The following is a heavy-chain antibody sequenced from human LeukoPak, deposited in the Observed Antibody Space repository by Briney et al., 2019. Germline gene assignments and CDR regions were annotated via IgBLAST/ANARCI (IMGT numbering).Heavy chain of an antibody. Sequence: GATPKVSCTPSGYTLTGFGISWVREAPGQGGGGMGWISAYNGNTNYAQKLQGRVTMTTETSTSTAYMELRSLRSDDTAVYYCARDGYSYGFHAYYYGMDVWGQGTTVTVSS. CDR2: ISAYNGNT. J-gene: IGHJ6*02. D-gene: IGHD5-18*01. CDR1: GYTLTGFG. V-gene: IGHV1-18*01. CDR3: ARDGYSYGFHAYYYGMDV.